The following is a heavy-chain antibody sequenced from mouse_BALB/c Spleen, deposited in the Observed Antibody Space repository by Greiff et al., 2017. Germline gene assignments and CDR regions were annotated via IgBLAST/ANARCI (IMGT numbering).Heavy chain of an antibody. Sequence: EVKLEESGPGLVKPSQSLSLTCTVTGYSITSDYAWNWIRQFPGNKLEWMGYISYSGSTSYNPSLKSRISITRDTSKNQFFLQLNSVTTEDTATYYCARVLRLRGWFAYWGQGTLVTVSA. CDR1: GYSITSDYA. CDR3: ARVLRLRGWFAY. J-gene: IGHJ3*01. CDR2: ISYSGST. V-gene: IGHV3-2*02. D-gene: IGHD1-2*01.